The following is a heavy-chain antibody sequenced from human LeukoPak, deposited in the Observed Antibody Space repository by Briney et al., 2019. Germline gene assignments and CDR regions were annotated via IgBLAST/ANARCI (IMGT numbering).Heavy chain of an antibody. J-gene: IGHJ4*02. CDR3: ARGTPQFMDYADY. D-gene: IGHD4-17*01. CDR2: ISSNGGST. V-gene: IGHV3-64*01. CDR1: GFTFSSYA. Sequence: GGSLRLSCAASGFTFSSYAMHWVRQAPGKGLEYVSAISSNGGSTYYANSVKGRFTISRDSSKNTLYLQMGSLRAEDMAVYYCARGTPQFMDYADYWGQGTLVTVSS.